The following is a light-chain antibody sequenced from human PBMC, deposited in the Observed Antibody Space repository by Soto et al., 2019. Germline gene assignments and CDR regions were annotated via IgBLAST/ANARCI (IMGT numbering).Light chain of an antibody. Sequence: QSALAQPASVSGSPGQSITISCTGTSNDIGLYNYVSWYQQHPGKAPKLIIYVVSSRPSGISNRFSASKSGNTASLTISGLQAEDEDDYYCSSYTSSSTLVFGGGTKLTVL. CDR1: SNDIGLYNY. J-gene: IGLJ2*01. CDR3: SSYTSSSTLV. V-gene: IGLV2-14*01. CDR2: VVS.